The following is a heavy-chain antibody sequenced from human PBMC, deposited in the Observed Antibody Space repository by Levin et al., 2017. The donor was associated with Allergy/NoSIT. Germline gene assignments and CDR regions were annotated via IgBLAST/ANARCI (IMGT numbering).Heavy chain of an antibody. CDR3: ARTFGGVIVSQFDY. CDR1: GGSISSSNYY. CDR2: IYYSGST. D-gene: IGHD3-16*02. J-gene: IGHJ4*02. Sequence: SETLSLTCTVSGGSISSSNYYWGWIRQPPGKGLEWIGSIYYSGSTYYNPSLKSRVTISVDTSKHQFSLRLSSVTAADPAVYYCARTFGGVIVSQFDYWGQGTLVTVSS. V-gene: IGHV4-39*01.